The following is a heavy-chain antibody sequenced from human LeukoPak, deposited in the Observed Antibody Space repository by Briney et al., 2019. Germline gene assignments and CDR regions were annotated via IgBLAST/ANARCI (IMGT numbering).Heavy chain of an antibody. CDR3: ARQNDFRLDY. CDR2: IYPGDSDT. J-gene: IGHJ4*02. Sequence: GESLQISCKGSGYTFSSYWIGWVRQMPGKGLEWMGIIYPGDSDTRYSPSLQGQVTISVDTSIGTAYLQWSSLKASDTAIYYCARQNDFRLDYWGQGTLVTVSS. D-gene: IGHD3-3*01. CDR1: GYTFSSYW. V-gene: IGHV5-51*01.